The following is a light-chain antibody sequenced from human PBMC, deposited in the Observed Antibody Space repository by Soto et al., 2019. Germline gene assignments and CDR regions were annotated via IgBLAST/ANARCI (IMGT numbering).Light chain of an antibody. V-gene: IGLV4-69*01. CDR3: QTWGAGIQV. J-gene: IGLJ2*01. CDR2: LNSDDSH. CDR1: SGHSNYA. Sequence: QLVLTQSPSASASLGASVKLTCTLSSGHSNYAIAWHQQQPEKGPRYLMKLNSDDSHGKGDGIPDRFSGSSSGAERYLTISSLQSEDEADYYCQTWGAGIQVFGGGTKLTVL.